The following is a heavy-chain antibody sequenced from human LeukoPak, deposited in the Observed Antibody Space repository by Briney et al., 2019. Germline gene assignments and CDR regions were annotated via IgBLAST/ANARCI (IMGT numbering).Heavy chain of an antibody. CDR1: GGSISSSYYY. Sequence: SETLSLTCTVSGGSISSSYYYWGWIRQPPGKGLEWIGSIYYSGSTYYNPSLKSRVTISVDTSKNQFSLKLSSVTAADTAVYYCASWVDYWFDPWGQGTLVTVSS. D-gene: IGHD5-12*01. V-gene: IGHV4-39*07. J-gene: IGHJ5*02. CDR2: IYYSGST. CDR3: ASWVDYWFDP.